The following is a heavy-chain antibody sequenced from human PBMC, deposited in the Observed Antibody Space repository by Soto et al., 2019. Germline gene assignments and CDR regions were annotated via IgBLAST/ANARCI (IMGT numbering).Heavy chain of an antibody. J-gene: IGHJ5*02. CDR2: IYNSGST. CDR3: ARSVFP. CDR1: GGSMNNNY. V-gene: IGHV4-59*12. Sequence: SETLSLTCTVSGGSMNNNYWSWIRQPPGKGLEWIGYIYNSGSTYYNPSLKSRVTISVDTSKNQFSLKLSSVTAADTAVYYCARSVFPWGQGTLVTVSS.